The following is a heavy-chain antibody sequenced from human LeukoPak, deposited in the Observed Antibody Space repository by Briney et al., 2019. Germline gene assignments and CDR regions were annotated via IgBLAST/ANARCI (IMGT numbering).Heavy chain of an antibody. Sequence: GGSLRLSCAASGFTFDDYGMSWVRQAPGKGLEWVSRSNGNGGSTAYADSVKGRFTISRDNGKNSLYLQMNGLRAEDTAVYYCARDIYYYDSSGYYFPGGSDYWGQGTLVTVSS. CDR1: GFTFDDYG. V-gene: IGHV3-20*04. D-gene: IGHD3-22*01. CDR3: ARDIYYYDSSGYYFPGGSDY. J-gene: IGHJ4*02. CDR2: SNGNGGST.